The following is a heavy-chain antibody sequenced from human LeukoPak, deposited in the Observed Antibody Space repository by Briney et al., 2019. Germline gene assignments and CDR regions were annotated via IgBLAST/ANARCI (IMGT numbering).Heavy chain of an antibody. CDR2: IWYDGSNK. Sequence: PGRSLRLSCAASGFTFSSYGMHWVRQAPGKGLELVAVIWYDGSNKYYADSVKGRFTISRDNSKNTLYLQMNSLRAEDTAVYYCARDRGMNSSRYFDYWAREPWSPSPQ. D-gene: IGHD6-13*01. CDR3: ARDRGMNSSRYFDY. V-gene: IGHV3-33*01. J-gene: IGHJ4*02. CDR1: GFTFSSYG.